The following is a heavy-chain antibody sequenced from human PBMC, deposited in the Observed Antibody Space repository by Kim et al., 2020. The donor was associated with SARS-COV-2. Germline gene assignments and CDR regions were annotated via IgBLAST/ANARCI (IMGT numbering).Heavy chain of an antibody. CDR1: GYTFTSYG. V-gene: IGHV1-18*04. D-gene: IGHD6-13*01. J-gene: IGHJ6*02. CDR2: IGAYNGNT. CDR3: AREISNDCSSWYWYFYYYGMDV. Sequence: ASVKVSCKASGYTFTSYGISWVRQAPGQGLEWMGWIGAYNGNTNYAQKLQGRVTMITDTSTSTAYMELRSLRPDDTPVYYCAREISNDCSSWYWYFYYYGMDVWGQRTTVTVSS.